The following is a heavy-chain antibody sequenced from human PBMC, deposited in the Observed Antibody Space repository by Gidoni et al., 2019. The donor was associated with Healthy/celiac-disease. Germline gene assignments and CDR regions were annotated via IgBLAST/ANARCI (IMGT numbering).Heavy chain of an antibody. CDR1: GASISHYY. J-gene: IGHJ4*02. D-gene: IGHD6-13*01. CDR2: TPYSGSP. V-gene: IGHV4-59*01. Sequence: QVQLQESGPGLVKPSETLSLTCAVSGASISHYYWSWLRQPPGKGLEWFGYTPYSGSPHYNPPLKSRVTIPVDPSKTQFSLKRSSVTAADTAVYYGAREGGAGYVDYWGQGTLVTVSS. CDR3: AREGGAGYVDY.